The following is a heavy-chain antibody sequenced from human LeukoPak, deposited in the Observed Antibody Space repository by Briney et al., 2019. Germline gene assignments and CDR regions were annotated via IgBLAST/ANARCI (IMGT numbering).Heavy chain of an antibody. CDR1: GGSFSGYY. CDR2: INHSGST. CDR3: ARGQYIAGTAFDI. J-gene: IGHJ3*02. Sequence: SETLSLTCAVYGGSFSGYYWSWIRQPPGKWLEWIGEINHSGSTNYNPSLKSRVTISVDTSKNQFSLKLSSVTAADTAVYYCARGQYIAGTAFDIWGQGTMVTVSS. V-gene: IGHV4-34*01. D-gene: IGHD1-20*01.